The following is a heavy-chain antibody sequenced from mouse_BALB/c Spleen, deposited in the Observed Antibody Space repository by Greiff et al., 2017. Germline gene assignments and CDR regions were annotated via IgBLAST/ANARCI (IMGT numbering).Heavy chain of an antibody. J-gene: IGHJ2*01. V-gene: IGHV14-1*02. CDR3: ARKYGNYYFDY. Sequence: EVKLQESGAELVRPGALVKLSCKASGFNIKDYYMHWVKQRPEQGLEWIGWIDPENGNTIYDPKFQGKASITADTSSNTAYLQLSSLTSEDTAVYCCARKYGNYYFDYWGQGTTLTVSS. CDR2: IDPENGNT. D-gene: IGHD2-10*02. CDR1: GFNIKDYY.